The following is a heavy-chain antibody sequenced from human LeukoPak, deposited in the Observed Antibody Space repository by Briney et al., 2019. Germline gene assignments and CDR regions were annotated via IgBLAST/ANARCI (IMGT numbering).Heavy chain of an antibody. CDR2: IPYDGSNK. D-gene: IGHD2-15*01. CDR1: GFTFTSYG. Sequence: GRSLRLSCAASGFTFTSYGMHWVRQAPGRGLEWVAVIPYDGSNKYYTDSVKGRFTISRGNSKNTLFLQMDSLRVEDTAIYYCAKNVIPTVVASAFDPWGQGTLVTVSS. J-gene: IGHJ5*02. V-gene: IGHV3-30*18. CDR3: AKNVIPTVVASAFDP.